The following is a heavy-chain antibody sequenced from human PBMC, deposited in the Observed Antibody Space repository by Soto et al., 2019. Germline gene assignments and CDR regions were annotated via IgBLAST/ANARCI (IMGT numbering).Heavy chain of an antibody. CDR3: AKLPRKTVLDTGTEY. CDR1: GVSISSSGDY. J-gene: IGHJ4*02. V-gene: IGHV4-39*01. D-gene: IGHD1-1*01. Sequence: QLQLQESGPGLVKPSETLSLTCAVSGVSISSSGDYWGWLRQPPGKGLEWIATIYFSGRTYYNPSLKSQVSISVDTSKNQFSLKMSSVTAADTVVYYCAKLPRKTVLDTGTEYWGQGTLVTVSS. CDR2: IYFSGRT.